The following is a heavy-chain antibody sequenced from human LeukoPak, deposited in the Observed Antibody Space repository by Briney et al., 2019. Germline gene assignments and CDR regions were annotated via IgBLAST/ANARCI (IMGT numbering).Heavy chain of an antibody. D-gene: IGHD3-10*01. J-gene: IGHJ5*02. V-gene: IGHV3-23*01. CDR2: ISGSGGST. CDR1: GFTFSSYA. CDR3: AKVRGITMVRGVINFDP. Sequence: GGSLRLSCAASGFTFSSYAMSWVRQAPGKGLEWVSAISGSGGSTYYADSVKGRFTISRDNSKNTLYLQMNSLRAEDTAVYYCAKVRGITMVRGVINFDPWGQGTLVTVSS.